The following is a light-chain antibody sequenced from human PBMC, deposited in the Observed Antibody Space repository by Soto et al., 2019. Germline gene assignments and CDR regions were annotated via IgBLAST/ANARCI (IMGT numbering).Light chain of an antibody. V-gene: IGKV3-20*01. CDR1: QSVSNNY. Sequence: EIVLTQSPGALSLSPGERATLSCRASQSVSNNYLAWYQQKPGQTPRLLIFGASTRATGIPDRFSGSGSGTDFTLTISRLEPEDFAIYYCQQYNNGPQTVGQGTKVDIK. J-gene: IGKJ1*01. CDR3: QQYNNGPQT. CDR2: GAS.